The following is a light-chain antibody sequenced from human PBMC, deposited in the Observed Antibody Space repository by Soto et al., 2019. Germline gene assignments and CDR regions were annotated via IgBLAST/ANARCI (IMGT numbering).Light chain of an antibody. CDR3: QQYGTSPT. J-gene: IGKJ5*01. V-gene: IGKV3-20*01. Sequence: EIVLTQSPCTXSXXPXXXXXXXXRASQSVSSSYLAWHQQKPGQAPRLLIYGASSRATGIPARFSGSGSGTDFTLTISRLEPEDFAVYYCQQYGTSPTFGQGTRLE. CDR1: QSVSSSY. CDR2: GAS.